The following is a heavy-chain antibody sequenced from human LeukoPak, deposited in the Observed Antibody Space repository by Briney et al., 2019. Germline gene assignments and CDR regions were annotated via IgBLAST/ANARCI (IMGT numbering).Heavy chain of an antibody. CDR2: IYTSGST. CDR3: ARDKYSYGSDAFDI. J-gene: IGHJ3*02. V-gene: IGHV4-4*07. CDR1: GGSISSYY. Sequence: PSETLSLTCTVSGGSISSYYWSWIRQPAGKGLEWIGRIYTSGSTNYNPSLKSRVTMSVDTSKNQFSLKLSSVTAADTAVYYCARDKYSYGSDAFDIWGQGTMVTVPS. D-gene: IGHD5-18*01.